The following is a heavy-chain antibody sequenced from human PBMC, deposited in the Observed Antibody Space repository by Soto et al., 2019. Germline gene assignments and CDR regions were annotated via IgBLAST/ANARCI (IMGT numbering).Heavy chain of an antibody. D-gene: IGHD3-22*01. CDR2: IYHSGST. J-gene: IGHJ4*02. V-gene: IGHV4-30-2*01. CDR1: GGSISSGGSS. CDR3: ARGAVVNFDS. Sequence: QLQLQESGLGLVKPSQTLSLTCAVSGGSISSGGSSWTWIRQPPGKGLEWIGYIYHSGSTYYNPSLKSRVTISVDRSKNQFSLKLTSVTAADTAVYYCARGAVVNFDSWGQGTLVTVSS.